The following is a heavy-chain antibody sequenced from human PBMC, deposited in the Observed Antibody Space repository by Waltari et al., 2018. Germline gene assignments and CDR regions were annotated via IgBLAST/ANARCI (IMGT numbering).Heavy chain of an antibody. V-gene: IGHV1-69*04. CDR2: IIPILGIA. CDR3: ARSRIPNSSLDY. CDR1: GGTFSSYA. J-gene: IGHJ4*02. D-gene: IGHD6-13*01. Sequence: QVQLVQSGAEVKKPGSSVKVSCKASGGTFSSYAISWVRQAPGQGLEWMGGIIPILGIANYAQKYQGRVTITADESTSTAYMELSSLRSEDTAVYYCARSRIPNSSLDYWGQGTLVTVSS.